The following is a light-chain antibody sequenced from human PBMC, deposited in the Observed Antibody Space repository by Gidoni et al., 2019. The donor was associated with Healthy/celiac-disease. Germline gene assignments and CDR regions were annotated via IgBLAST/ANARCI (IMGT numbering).Light chain of an antibody. CDR1: QSVSSSY. J-gene: IGKJ4*01. CDR2: GAS. V-gene: IGKV3-20*01. CDR3: QQYGSEET. Sequence: EIVLTQSPGTLSLSPGERATLSCRASQSVSSSYLAWYQQKPGQAPRLLIYGASSRATGIPDRFSGSGSGTDFTLTISRLEPEDFAVYYCQQYGSEETFGGGTKVEIK.